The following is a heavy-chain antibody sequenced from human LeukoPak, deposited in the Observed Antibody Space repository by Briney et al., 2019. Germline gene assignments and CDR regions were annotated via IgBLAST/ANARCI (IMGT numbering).Heavy chain of an antibody. Sequence: PTPTCTVYAASTSSYSRSWIPHPPGKGMEWIGEINHSGTTNYNPSLKSRVTISVDTSKNQFSLKLSSVTAADTAVYYCARGLGYCSSTSCLRYNWNYYYYYGMDVWGQGTTVTVSS. D-gene: IGHD2-2*01. CDR1: AASTSSYS. CDR3: ARGLGYCSSTSCLRYNWNYYYYYGMDV. J-gene: IGHJ6*02. V-gene: IGHV4-34*01. CDR2: INHSGTT.